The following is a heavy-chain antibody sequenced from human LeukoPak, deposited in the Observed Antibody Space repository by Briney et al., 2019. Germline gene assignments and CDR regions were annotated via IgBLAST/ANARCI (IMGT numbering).Heavy chain of an antibody. V-gene: IGHV3-23*01. Sequence: GGSLRLSCAASGFTFGSHAMSWVRQVPGKGLEWVSGITSGGDQTFYADSVKGRFPVYRDNSENTVSLPMNSLRAEDTAVYYCAKDYPFVAAVTPPLFDYWGQGTLVTVSS. J-gene: IGHJ4*02. CDR3: AKDYPFVAAVTPPLFDY. D-gene: IGHD4-17*01. CDR1: GFTFGSHA. CDR2: ITSGGDQT.